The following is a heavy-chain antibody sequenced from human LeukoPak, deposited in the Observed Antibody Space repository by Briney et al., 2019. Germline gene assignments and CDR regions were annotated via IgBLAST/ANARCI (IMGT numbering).Heavy chain of an antibody. V-gene: IGHV1-46*01. CDR1: GYTFTSYY. Sequence: ASVKVSCKASGYTFTSYYMHWVRQAPGQGLEWMGIINPSGGSTSYAQKFQGRVTMTRDMSTSTVYMELSSLRSEDTAVYYCARVITIFPDSSGYYDYWGQGTLVTVSS. CDR3: ARVITIFPDSSGYYDY. CDR2: INPSGGST. J-gene: IGHJ4*02. D-gene: IGHD3-22*01.